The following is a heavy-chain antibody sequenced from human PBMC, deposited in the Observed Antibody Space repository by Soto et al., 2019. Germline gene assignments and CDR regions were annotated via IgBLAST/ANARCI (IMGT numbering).Heavy chain of an antibody. V-gene: IGHV4-59*01. D-gene: IGHD3-9*01. Sequence: SETLSLTCTVSGGSISSYYWTWIRQPPGKGLEWIGYIYYSGSTNYNPSLKSRVTISVDTSKNQFSLKLSSVTAADTAVYYCARDRRLTVTGRGAYYDGMDVWGQGTTVTVSS. CDR3: ARDRRLTVTGRGAYYDGMDV. J-gene: IGHJ6*02. CDR1: GGSISSYY. CDR2: IYYSGST.